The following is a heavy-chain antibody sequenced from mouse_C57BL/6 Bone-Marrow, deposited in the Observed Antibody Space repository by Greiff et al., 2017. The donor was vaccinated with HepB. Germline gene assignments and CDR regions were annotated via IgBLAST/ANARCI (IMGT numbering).Heavy chain of an antibody. D-gene: IGHD2-3*01. CDR1: GYAFSSSW. CDR3: ARWAYGYYGLFAY. V-gene: IGHV1-82*01. Sequence: VKLQESGPELVKPGASVKISCKASGYAFSSSWMNWVKQRPGKGLEWIGRIYPGDGDTNYNGKFKGKATLTADKSSSTAYMQLSSLTSEDSAVYFCARWAYGYYGLFAYWGQGTLVTVSA. J-gene: IGHJ3*01. CDR2: IYPGDGDT.